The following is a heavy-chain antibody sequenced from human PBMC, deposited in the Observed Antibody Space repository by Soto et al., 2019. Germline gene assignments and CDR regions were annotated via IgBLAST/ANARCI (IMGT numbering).Heavy chain of an antibody. V-gene: IGHV4-34*01. D-gene: IGHD6-13*01. CDR3: ATGQQLAVFDH. CDR2: INHSGVA. J-gene: IGHJ4*02. CDR1: GGSFSSYC. Sequence: QVHLQQWGAGVLRPSETLSLTCTVYGGSFSSYCWTWIRQTPGRGLEWIGEINHSGVANYNPSLKSRVTVSKDTSQSLFSLKLTSVTAADAAVYYCATGQQLAVFDHWGQGTLVTVSS.